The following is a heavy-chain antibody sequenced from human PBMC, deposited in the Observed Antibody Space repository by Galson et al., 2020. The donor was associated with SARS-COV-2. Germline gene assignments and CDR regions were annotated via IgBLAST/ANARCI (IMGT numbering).Heavy chain of an antibody. CDR3: ARSLVMNGHGDY. CDR1: GYNFATYW. Sequence: KVSCRGSGYNFATYWIAWVRQTPGKGLEWMGVIYPGDSETTYSPSFQGQVTITADKSINTAYLQWSSLKASDTASYYCARSLVMNGHGDYWGQGTLVTVSS. V-gene: IGHV5-51*01. J-gene: IGHJ4*02. CDR2: IYPGDSET. D-gene: IGHD6-6*01.